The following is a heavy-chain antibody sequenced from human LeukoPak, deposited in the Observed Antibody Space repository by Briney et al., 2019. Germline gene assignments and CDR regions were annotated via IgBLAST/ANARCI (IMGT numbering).Heavy chain of an antibody. J-gene: IGHJ4*02. CDR1: DGSINNYY. D-gene: IGHD3-16*01. V-gene: IGHV4-59*08. CDR2: IHYSGST. Sequence: PSETLSLTCTVSDGSINNYYWTWIRQPPGKGLEWIGCIHYSGSTNYNPSLKSRVTISVDTSKNQFSLKLSSVTAADTAVYYCARFGDYVWGSYDYWGQGTLVTVSS. CDR3: ARFGDYVWGSYDY.